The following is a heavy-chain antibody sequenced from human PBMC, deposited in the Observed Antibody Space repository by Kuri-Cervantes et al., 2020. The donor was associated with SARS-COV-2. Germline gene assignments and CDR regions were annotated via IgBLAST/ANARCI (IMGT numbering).Heavy chain of an antibody. CDR3: ARGGVDTAMGADY. D-gene: IGHD5-18*01. J-gene: IGHJ4*02. CDR1: GGSISSGSYY. Sequence: SETLRLTCTVSGGSISSGSYYWSWIRQPPGKGLEWIGSINHSGSTYYNPSLKSRVTISVDTSKNQFSLKLSSVTAADTAVYYCARGGVDTAMGADYWGQGTLVTVSS. V-gene: IGHV4-39*07. CDR2: INHSGST.